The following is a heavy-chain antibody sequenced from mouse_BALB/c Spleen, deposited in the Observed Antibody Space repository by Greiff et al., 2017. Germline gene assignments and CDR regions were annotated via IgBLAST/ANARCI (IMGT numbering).Heavy chain of an antibody. CDR2: IYPGDGDT. V-gene: IGHV1-87*01. Sequence: VKLQESGAELARPGASVKLSCKASGYTFTSYWMQWVKQRPGQGLEWIGAIYPGDGDTRYTQKFKGKATLTADKSSSTAYMQLSSLASEDSAVYYCASSSYAMDYWGQGTSVTVSS. CDR3: ASSSYAMDY. J-gene: IGHJ4*01. D-gene: IGHD1-1*01. CDR1: GYTFTSYW.